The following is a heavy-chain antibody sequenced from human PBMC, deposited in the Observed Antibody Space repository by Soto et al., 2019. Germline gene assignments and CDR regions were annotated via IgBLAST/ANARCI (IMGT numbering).Heavy chain of an antibody. CDR3: ARSYNDYYPGALDV. CDR1: GFSLSARGIG. J-gene: IGHJ3*01. V-gene: IGHV2-5*02. CDR2: IYWDDEK. Sequence: QITLKESGPAVVKPTETLTLTCNFSGFSLSARGIGVGWIRQPPGKGLEWLAVIYWDDEKRYRPSLQSRVNITKDTSKNQVVLTMTNMDPVDTATYYCARSYNDYYPGALDVWGQGTMVSVSS. D-gene: IGHD3-3*01.